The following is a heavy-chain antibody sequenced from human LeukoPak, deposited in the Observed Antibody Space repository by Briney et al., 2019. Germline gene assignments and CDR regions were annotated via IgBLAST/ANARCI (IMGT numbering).Heavy chain of an antibody. V-gene: IGHV3-21*01. D-gene: IGHD2-8*02. J-gene: IGHJ4*02. Sequence: GGSLRLSCAASGFTFSSYGMNWVRQAPGKGLEWVSSITSNSFIYFADSVKGRFTISRDNAKNSLYLQMNSLRAEDTAVYYCTRDRGFCTGATCHPNDYWGQGTLVTASS. CDR1: GFTFSSYG. CDR3: TRDRGFCTGATCHPNDY. CDR2: ITSNSFI.